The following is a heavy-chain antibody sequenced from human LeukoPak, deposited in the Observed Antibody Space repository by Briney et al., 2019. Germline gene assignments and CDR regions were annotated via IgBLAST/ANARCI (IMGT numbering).Heavy chain of an antibody. CDR1: GYTFTSYD. D-gene: IGHD6-13*01. CDR2: MNPNSGNT. Sequence: GASVKVSCKASGYTFTSYDINWVRQATGQGLEWMGWMNPNSGNTGYAQKFQGRVTMTRNTSISTAYMELSSLRSEDTAVYYCARDPSIAAAGTLGYNWFDPWGQGTLVTVSS. CDR3: ARDPSIAAAGTLGYNWFDP. V-gene: IGHV1-8*01. J-gene: IGHJ5*02.